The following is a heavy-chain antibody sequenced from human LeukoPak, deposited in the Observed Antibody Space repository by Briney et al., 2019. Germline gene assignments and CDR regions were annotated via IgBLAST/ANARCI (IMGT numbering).Heavy chain of an antibody. V-gene: IGHV3-7*01. J-gene: IGHJ4*02. CDR3: ARGGGYSPFDY. CDR1: GFTFSSYW. D-gene: IGHD5-18*01. CDR2: IKQDGSEK. Sequence: GGSLRLSCAASGFTFSSYWMSWVRQAPGKGLEWVANIKQDGSEKYYVDSVKGRFTISRDNAKNSLYLQVNSLRAEDTAVYYCARGGGYSPFDYWGQGTLVTVSS.